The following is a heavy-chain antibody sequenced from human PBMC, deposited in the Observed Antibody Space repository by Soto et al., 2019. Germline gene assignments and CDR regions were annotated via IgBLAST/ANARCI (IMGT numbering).Heavy chain of an antibody. D-gene: IGHD3-3*01. CDR2: IYYSGST. J-gene: IGHJ5*02. Sequence: PSETLSLTCTVSGGSISSYYWSWIRQPPGKGLEWIGYIYYSGSTNYNPSLKSRVTISVDTSKNQFSLKLSSVTAADTAVYYCARHGRGSDFWSGPTYWFDPWGQGTLVTVSS. CDR1: GGSISSYY. CDR3: ARHGRGSDFWSGPTYWFDP. V-gene: IGHV4-59*08.